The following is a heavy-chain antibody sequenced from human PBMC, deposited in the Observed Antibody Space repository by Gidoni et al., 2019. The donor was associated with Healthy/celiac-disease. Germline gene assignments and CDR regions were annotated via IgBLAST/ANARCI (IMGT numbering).Heavy chain of an antibody. CDR3: ARHGAAMVSFDY. D-gene: IGHD5-18*01. J-gene: IGHJ4*02. Sequence: EVQLLQSGAEVKKPGESLRISCKGSGYSFTSYWISWVRQMPGKGLEWMGRIDPSESYTNYSPSFQGHVTISADKSISTAYLQWSSLKASDTAMYYCARHGAAMVSFDYWGQGTLVTVSS. V-gene: IGHV5-10-1*03. CDR2: IDPSESYT. CDR1: GYSFTSYW.